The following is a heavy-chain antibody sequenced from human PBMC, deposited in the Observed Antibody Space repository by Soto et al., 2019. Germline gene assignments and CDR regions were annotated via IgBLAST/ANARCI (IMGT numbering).Heavy chain of an antibody. CDR1: GFTFSSYA. V-gene: IGHV3-23*01. D-gene: IGHD3-22*01. CDR3: AKLGSSGPS. CDR2: IGGSGGTT. Sequence: GGSLRLSCAASGFTFSSYAMSWVRQAPGKELKWVSTIGGSGGTTYYADSVKGRFTISRDNSKNTLYLQMNSLRAEDTAVYYCAKLGSSGPSWGQGTLVTVSS. J-gene: IGHJ4*02.